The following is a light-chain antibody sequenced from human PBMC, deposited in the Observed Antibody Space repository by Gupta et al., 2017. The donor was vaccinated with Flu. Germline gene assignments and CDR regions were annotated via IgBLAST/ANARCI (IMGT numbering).Light chain of an antibody. V-gene: IGKV3-20*01. CDR3: QQFSSSSGIT. Sequence: TLSLSPGERATLSCRASQSISSSYSAWYQQKPGQAPRLLIYGASYRATGIPERFSGSGSGTDFTLTISRLEPEDFVVYYCQQFSSSSGITFGQGTRLEIK. CDR1: QSISSSY. CDR2: GAS. J-gene: IGKJ5*01.